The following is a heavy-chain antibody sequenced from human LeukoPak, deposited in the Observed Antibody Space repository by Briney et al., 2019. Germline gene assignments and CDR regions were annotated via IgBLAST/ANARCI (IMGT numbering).Heavy chain of an antibody. CDR1: GDSISSSNYY. D-gene: IGHD3-22*01. V-gene: IGHV4-39*01. J-gene: IGHJ4*02. CDR2: IYYSGNI. Sequence: SETLSLTCSVSGDSISSSNYYWGWLRQPPGKGLEWIGSIYYSGNIYKNPSLKSRVTISIDTSKNQFSLNLSSVTAADTAVYYCARRARRGYDYWGQGTLVTVSS. CDR3: ARRARRGYDY.